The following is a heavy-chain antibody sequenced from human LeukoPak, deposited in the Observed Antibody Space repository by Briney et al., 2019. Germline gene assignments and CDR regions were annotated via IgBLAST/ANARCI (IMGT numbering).Heavy chain of an antibody. D-gene: IGHD2-21*02. CDR1: GFTFSSYG. CDR2: ITYSGGNT. CDR3: AKYGTGCGGDCYSDF. V-gene: IGHV3-23*01. Sequence: GGSLSLSCAASGFTFSSYGMSWVRQAPGKGLEWVSAITYSGGNTYYAVSAKGRFTISRDNSKNTLSLQMNSLRAEDTAVYYCAKYGTGCGGDCYSDFWGQGTLVTVSS. J-gene: IGHJ4*02.